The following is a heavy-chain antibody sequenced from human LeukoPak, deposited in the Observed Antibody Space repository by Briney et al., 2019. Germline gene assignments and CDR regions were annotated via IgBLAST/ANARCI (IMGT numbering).Heavy chain of an antibody. J-gene: IGHJ6*02. CDR3: AREYDSSGYYSWYYGMDV. Sequence: ASVKVSCKASGGTFSSYAISWVRQAPGQGLEWMGRIIPILGIANYAQKFQGRVTITADKSTGTAYMELSSLRSEDAAVYYCAREYDSSGYYSWYYGMDVWGQGTTVTVSS. CDR1: GGTFSSYA. D-gene: IGHD3-22*01. CDR2: IIPILGIA. V-gene: IGHV1-69*04.